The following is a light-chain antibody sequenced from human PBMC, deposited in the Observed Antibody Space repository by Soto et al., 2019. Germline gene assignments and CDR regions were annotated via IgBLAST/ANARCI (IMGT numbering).Light chain of an antibody. CDR1: SSDVGGYTY. J-gene: IGLJ2*01. V-gene: IGLV2-14*03. Sequence: QSVLTQPASVSGSPGQSITISCTGTSSDVGGYTYVSWYQQHPGKAPKLMIYDVTNRPSGVSNRFSGSKSGNTASLTISGLQAEDEADYYCSSYTSSSTLDVVFGGGTKVTVL. CDR2: DVT. CDR3: SSYTSSSTLDVV.